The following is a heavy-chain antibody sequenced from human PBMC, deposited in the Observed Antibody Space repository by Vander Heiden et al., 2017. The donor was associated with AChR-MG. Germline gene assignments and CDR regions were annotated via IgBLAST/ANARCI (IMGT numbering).Heavy chain of an antibody. J-gene: IGHJ3*02. V-gene: IGHV1-69*06. Sequence: QVQLVQSGAEVKKPGSSVKVSCKASGGTFSSHAISWVRQAPGQGLEWMGGIIPIFGTANYAQKFQGRVTITADKSTSTAYMELSSLRSEDTAVYYCARTDYDILTASLDAFDIWGQGTMVTVSS. CDR2: IIPIFGTA. D-gene: IGHD3-9*01. CDR3: ARTDYDILTASLDAFDI. CDR1: GGTFSSHA.